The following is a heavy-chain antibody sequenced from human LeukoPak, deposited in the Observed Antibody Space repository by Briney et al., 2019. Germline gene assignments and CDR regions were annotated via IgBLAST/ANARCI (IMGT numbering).Heavy chain of an antibody. V-gene: IGHV1-69*02. CDR2: IIPIFGIA. D-gene: IGHD3-22*01. CDR1: GGTFSSYS. CDR3: ARGSGHDSSGYLVDY. J-gene: IGHJ4*02. Sequence: SVKVSCKASGGTFSSYSITWLRQAPGQGLEWMGRIIPIFGIANYAQKFQGRVTIIADKSTSTAYMELSSLGSEDTAVYYCARGSGHDSSGYLVDYWGQGTLVTVSS.